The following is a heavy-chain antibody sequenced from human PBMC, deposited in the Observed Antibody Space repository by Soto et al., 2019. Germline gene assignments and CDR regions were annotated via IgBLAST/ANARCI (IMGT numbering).Heavy chain of an antibody. CDR3: ARDADWGDSSGYYPGPFDY. V-gene: IGHV3-21*01. CDR2: ISSSSSYI. Sequence: PGGSLRLSCAASGFTFSSYSMNWVRQAPGKGLEWVSSISSSSSYIYYADSVKGRFTISRDNAKNSLYLQMNSLRAEDTAVYYCARDADWGDSSGYYPGPFDYWGQGTLVTVSS. CDR1: GFTFSSYS. J-gene: IGHJ4*02. D-gene: IGHD3-22*01.